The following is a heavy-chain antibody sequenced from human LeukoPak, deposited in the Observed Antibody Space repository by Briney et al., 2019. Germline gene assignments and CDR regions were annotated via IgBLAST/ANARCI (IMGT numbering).Heavy chain of an antibody. J-gene: IGHJ4*02. D-gene: IGHD3-22*01. CDR1: GGTFSRYA. V-gene: IGHV1-69*01. CDR2: IIPIFGTA. CDR3: AAILGDSSGYYYGYYFDY. Sequence: SVKVSCKASGGTFSRYAINWVRQDPGQGLEWMGGIIPIFGTANFAHKFQGRVTITADESTSTAYMELSSLRSEDTAVYYCAAILGDSSGYYYGYYFDYWGQGTLVTVSS.